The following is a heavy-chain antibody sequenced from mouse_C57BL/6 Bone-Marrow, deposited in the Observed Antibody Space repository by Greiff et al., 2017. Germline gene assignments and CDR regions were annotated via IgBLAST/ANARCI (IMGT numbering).Heavy chain of an antibody. D-gene: IGHD1-1*01. CDR1: GFTFSNYW. V-gene: IGHV6-3*01. CDR3: TDYGSSYDWFAY. Sequence: EVHLVESGGGLVQPGGSMKLSCVASGFTFSNYWMNWVRQSPEKGLEWVAQIRLKSDNYATHYAESVKGRFTISRDDSKSSVYLQMNNLRAEDTGIYYCTDYGSSYDWFAYWGQGTLVTVSA. CDR2: IRLKSDNYAT. J-gene: IGHJ3*01.